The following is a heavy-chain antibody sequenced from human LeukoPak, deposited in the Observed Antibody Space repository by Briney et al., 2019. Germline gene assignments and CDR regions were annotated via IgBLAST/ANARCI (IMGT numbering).Heavy chain of an antibody. Sequence: GGSLRLSCVASGLTLSGYWMHWVRQAPGKGLVWVSRINGDASSTSYGDSVKGRFTISRDNAKSTLYLQMNSLRVEDTAVYYCARARGNTYGYFEYWGQGTLVTVSS. CDR3: ARARGNTYGYFEY. V-gene: IGHV3-74*01. CDR1: GLTLSGYW. J-gene: IGHJ4*02. D-gene: IGHD5-18*01. CDR2: INGDASST.